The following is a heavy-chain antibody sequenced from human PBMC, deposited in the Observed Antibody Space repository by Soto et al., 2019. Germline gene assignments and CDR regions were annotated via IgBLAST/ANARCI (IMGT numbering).Heavy chain of an antibody. D-gene: IGHD5-12*01. CDR2: INYSGST. J-gene: IGHJ4*02. V-gene: IGHV4-59*12. CDR1: GGSISSYC. Sequence: SETLSLTCTVSGGSISSYCWSWIRQPPGKGLEWIGYINYSGSTNYNPSLKSRVTISVDTSKNQFSLQLNSVTPEDAAVYYCANDPGYSLDYWGQGTQVTVSS. CDR3: ANDPGYSLDY.